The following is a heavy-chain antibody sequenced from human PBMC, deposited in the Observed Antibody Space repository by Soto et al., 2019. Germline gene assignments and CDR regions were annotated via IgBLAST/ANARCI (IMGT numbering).Heavy chain of an antibody. Sequence: EVRLVESGGGVAHPGGSLRLSCAAAGFNFGSFWMHWVRQVPGKGLEWVEHINSEGSSTTYADSVKGRFTISRDNVKFTVSLEMNSLRAEATAVYFCASTHGVNCFEKWGQGALVSVSS. V-gene: IGHV3-74*03. CDR2: INSEGSST. D-gene: IGHD4-17*01. J-gene: IGHJ4*02. CDR3: ASTHGVNCFEK. CDR1: GFNFGSFW.